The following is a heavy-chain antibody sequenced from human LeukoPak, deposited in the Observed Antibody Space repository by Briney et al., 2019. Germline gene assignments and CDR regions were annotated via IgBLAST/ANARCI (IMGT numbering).Heavy chain of an antibody. V-gene: IGHV4-59*08. CDR1: GGSISNYY. Sequence: SETLSLTCTVSGGSISNYYWSWIRQPPGKGLEWFGYIYYSGSTKYNPSLKSRVTMSEDTSKNQFSLRLSSVTAADTAVYYCARHSSGYYGNTFDIWGQGTMVTVSS. CDR2: IYYSGST. D-gene: IGHD3-22*01. CDR3: ARHSSGYYGNTFDI. J-gene: IGHJ3*02.